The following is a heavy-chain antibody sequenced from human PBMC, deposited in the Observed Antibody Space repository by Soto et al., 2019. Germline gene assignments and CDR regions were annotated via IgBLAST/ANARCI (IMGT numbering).Heavy chain of an antibody. J-gene: IGHJ6*02. V-gene: IGHV1-18*01. D-gene: IGHD3-22*01. CDR1: GYTFTRNG. CDR3: VKDRDSNSWPSRDV. Sequence: AXSVKGYCETSGYTFTRNGISWGRQAPGQGLGWMGWISPKSGSIKYAQKFQGRVIMTTDTSTSTAYMELRSLRSDDTAVYYCVKDRDSNSWPSRDVWGPGTTVTVSS. CDR2: ISPKSGSI.